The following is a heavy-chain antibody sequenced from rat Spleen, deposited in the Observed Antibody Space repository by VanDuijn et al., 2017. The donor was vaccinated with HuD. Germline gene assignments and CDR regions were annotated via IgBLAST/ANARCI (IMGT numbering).Heavy chain of an antibody. CDR2: IWGNGNT. J-gene: IGHJ2*01. Sequence: QVHLKESGPGLVQPSQTLSLTCTVSGFSLSRHGVIWVRQPPGKGLEWMGVIWGNGNTNYKSTLTSRLSISRDTSKNQVFLKMNNLQTEDTAMYFCASQYYYDGYYRDYWGQGVMVTVSS. CDR3: ASQYYYDGYYRDY. D-gene: IGHD1-12*03. CDR1: GFSLSRHG. V-gene: IGHV2S61*01.